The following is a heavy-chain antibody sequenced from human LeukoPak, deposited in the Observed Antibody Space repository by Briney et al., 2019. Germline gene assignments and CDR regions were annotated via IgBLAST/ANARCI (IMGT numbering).Heavy chain of an antibody. Sequence: GGSLRLSCAASGFTFSSYAMSWVRQAPGKGLEWVAVISYDGSNKYYADSVKGRFTISRDNSKNTLYLQMNSLRAEDTAVYYCAKETLVGATDYWGQGTLVTVSS. V-gene: IGHV3-30*18. D-gene: IGHD1-26*01. CDR2: ISYDGSNK. J-gene: IGHJ4*02. CDR1: GFTFSSYA. CDR3: AKETLVGATDY.